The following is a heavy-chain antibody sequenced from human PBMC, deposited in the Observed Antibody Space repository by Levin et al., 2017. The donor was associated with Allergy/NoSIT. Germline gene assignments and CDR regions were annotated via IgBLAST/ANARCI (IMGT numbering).Heavy chain of an antibody. V-gene: IGHV4-34*01. CDR1: GGSLSEYY. D-gene: IGHD5-24*01. J-gene: IGHJ4*02. CDR2: INHSGDT. CDR3: ARVTYTYNLRYFDY. Sequence: SETLSLTCAVYGGSLSEYYWSWIRQPPGEGLEWIGEINHSGDTNYKSSLESRVTMSLDTSKNQFSLNLTSLTAADTAVYYCARVTYTYNLRYFDYWGQGTLVTVSS.